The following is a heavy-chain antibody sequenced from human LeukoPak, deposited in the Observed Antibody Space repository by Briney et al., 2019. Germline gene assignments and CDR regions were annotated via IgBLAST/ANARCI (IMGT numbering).Heavy chain of an antibody. CDR3: ARQRSRDGYNYDGFDI. D-gene: IGHD5-24*01. CDR2: IYPGDSDT. CDR1: GYSFTSYW. Sequence: GESLKISCKGSGYSFTSYWIGWVRQMPEKGLEWMGIIYPGDSDTRYSPSFQGQVTISADKSISAAYLQWSSLRASDTAMYYCARQRSRDGYNYDGFDIWGQGTMVTVSS. J-gene: IGHJ3*02. V-gene: IGHV5-51*01.